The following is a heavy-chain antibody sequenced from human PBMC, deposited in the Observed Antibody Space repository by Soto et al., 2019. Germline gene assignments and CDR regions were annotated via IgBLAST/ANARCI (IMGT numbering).Heavy chain of an antibody. Sequence: QVQLQESGPRLVRPSETLSLTCTASGGSMSTYYWNWIRQPPGKGLESIGYIYARWSTNYNPSFKGRGGQIKNHAQGQVFLESDPVNAAGKGVQFLGTSFGGLPSDSWGQGTLVTVSS. CDR2: IYARWST. CDR1: GGSMSTYY. V-gene: IGHV4-59*12. D-gene: IGHD3-10*01. J-gene: IGHJ5*01. CDR3: GTSFGGLPSDS.